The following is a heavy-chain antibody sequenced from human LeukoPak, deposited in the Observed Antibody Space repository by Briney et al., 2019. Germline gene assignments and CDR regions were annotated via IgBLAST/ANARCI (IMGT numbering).Heavy chain of an antibody. CDR1: GGSISSSSYY. CDR2: IYYSGST. D-gene: IGHD1-26*01. Sequence: SETLSLTCTVSGGSISSSSYYWGWIRQPPGKGLEWIGSIYYSGSTYYNPSLKGRVTISVDTSKNQFSLKLSSVTAADTAVYYCARHWSIVGATSWYFDYWGQGTLVTVSS. J-gene: IGHJ4*02. CDR3: ARHWSIVGATSWYFDY. V-gene: IGHV4-39*01.